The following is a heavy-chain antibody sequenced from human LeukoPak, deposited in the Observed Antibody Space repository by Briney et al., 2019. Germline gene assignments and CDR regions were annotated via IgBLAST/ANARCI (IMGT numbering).Heavy chain of an antibody. CDR3: ASSPNWAQFDC. J-gene: IGHJ4*02. CDR1: GFTVSSKY. Sequence: GGSLRLSCAASGFTVSSKYMSWVRQAPGKGLEWVSLISSGGSSFHADSVKGRFTIPRDNSKNTLYLQMNSLRAGDTAVYYCASSPNWAQFDCWGQGTLVTVSS. CDR2: ISSGGSS. D-gene: IGHD7-27*01. V-gene: IGHV3-53*01.